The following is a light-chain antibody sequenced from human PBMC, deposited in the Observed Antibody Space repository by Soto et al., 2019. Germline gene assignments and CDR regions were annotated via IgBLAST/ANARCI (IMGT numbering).Light chain of an antibody. CDR1: QSIGDT. CDR3: PQYNNWPWT. CDR2: GAS. Sequence: EIGLKQSPSTVSLSKGERANLSCRASQSIGDTLAWYQQKPGQAPRLLIYGASSRVTGFPARFSGSGSGTDFTLTISSLQSDDFAAYYCPQYNNWPWTFCQVTKVDIK. J-gene: IGKJ1*01. V-gene: IGKV3-15*01.